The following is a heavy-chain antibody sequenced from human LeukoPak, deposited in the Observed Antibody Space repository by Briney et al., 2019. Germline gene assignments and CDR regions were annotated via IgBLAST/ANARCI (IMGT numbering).Heavy chain of an antibody. D-gene: IGHD2-15*01. J-gene: IGHJ3*02. CDR2: IKEDGSAK. Sequence: SGGSLRLSCVASGLSFSSYWMTWVRQAPGKALEWVANIKEDGSAKSYVDSAKGRFTISRDNAKNSLYLQMDSLRVEDTAVYYCARDYDYFSGHNLDAHDIWGQGTTVTVSS. V-gene: IGHV3-7*01. CDR3: ARDYDYFSGHNLDAHDI. CDR1: GLSFSSYW.